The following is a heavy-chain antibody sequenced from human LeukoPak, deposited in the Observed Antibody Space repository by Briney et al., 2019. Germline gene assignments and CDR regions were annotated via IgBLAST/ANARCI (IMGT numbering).Heavy chain of an antibody. J-gene: IGHJ4*02. D-gene: IGHD1-26*01. CDR3: ARQSGNYYMIDY. Sequence: ASVKVSCKASGYTFNRSVFSWVRQAPGQGLEWVGWINAYNGNTNYAPKLQDRVTMTTDTSTSTAYMELRSLRSDDTAVYYCARQSGNYYMIDYWGQGTLVTVSS. CDR1: GYTFNRSV. V-gene: IGHV1-18*01. CDR2: INAYNGNT.